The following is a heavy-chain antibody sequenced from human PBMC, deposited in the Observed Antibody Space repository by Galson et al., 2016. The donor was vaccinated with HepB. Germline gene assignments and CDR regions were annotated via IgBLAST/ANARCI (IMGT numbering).Heavy chain of an antibody. V-gene: IGHV4-59*01. CDR2: IYSSGSSNT. CDR1: GGSMRSYY. J-gene: IGHJ2*01. Sequence: ETLSLTCTVSGGSMRSYYWAWIRQPPGKGLEWIGYIYSSGSSNTNYNPSLKSRVSISEDTSKNQFYLTLKSVTAADTAMYYCAREPGGRSHWLVDLWGRGTLVRVSS. D-gene: IGHD4-23*01. CDR3: AREPGGRSHWLVDL.